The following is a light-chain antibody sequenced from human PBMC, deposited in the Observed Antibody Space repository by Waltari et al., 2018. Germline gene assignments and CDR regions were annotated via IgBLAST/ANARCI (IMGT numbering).Light chain of an antibody. CDR1: SSDVGSHNF. CDR2: EDN. J-gene: IGLJ3*02. Sequence: QSALTQPASVSGSPGQSITISCTESSSDVGSHNFVSWYQQHPGKAPKVMIYEDNKRPAGLSNRFSGSKSGNTASLTISGLQADDEADYYCCSYVGGSPRWVFGGGTKLTVL. CDR3: CSYVGGSPRWV. V-gene: IGLV2-23*01.